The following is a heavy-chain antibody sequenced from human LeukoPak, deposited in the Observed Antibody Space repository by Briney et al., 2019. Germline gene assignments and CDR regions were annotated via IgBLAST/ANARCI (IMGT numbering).Heavy chain of an antibody. D-gene: IGHD2-15*01. CDR3: AGQGWYFDY. Sequence: SETLSLTCTVSGGSIGSYYWSWIRQPPGKGLEWIGYIYYSGSTNYNPSLKSRVTISVDTSKNQFSLKLSSVTAADTAVYYCAGQGWYFDYWGQGTLVTVSS. CDR2: IYYSGST. V-gene: IGHV4-59*08. J-gene: IGHJ4*02. CDR1: GGSIGSYY.